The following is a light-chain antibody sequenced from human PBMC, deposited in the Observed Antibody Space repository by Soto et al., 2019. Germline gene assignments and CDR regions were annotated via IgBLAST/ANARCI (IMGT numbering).Light chain of an antibody. CDR2: GAS. V-gene: IGKV3-20*01. CDR1: QSVSTNY. Sequence: EIVLTQSPGTLSLSPGERATLSCRASQSVSTNYLAWYQHKPGQAPRLLIYGASSRATGIPDRFSGSGSGTDFTLTISRLEPEYFAVYYCQQYGSSPWTFGQGTKVEIK. J-gene: IGKJ1*01. CDR3: QQYGSSPWT.